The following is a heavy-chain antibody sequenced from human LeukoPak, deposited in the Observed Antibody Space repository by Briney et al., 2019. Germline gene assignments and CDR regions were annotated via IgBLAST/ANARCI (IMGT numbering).Heavy chain of an antibody. CDR1: GFTFSNAW. CDR3: TTVMGDWDSDDDY. V-gene: IGHV3-15*01. D-gene: IGHD2-21*02. CDR2: IKSKTDGGTT. Sequence: NTGGSLRLSCAASGFTFSNAWMSWVRQAPGKGLEWVGRIKSKTDGGTTDYAAPVKGRFTISRDDSKNTLYLQMNSLKTEDTAVYYCTTVMGDWDSDDDYWGQGTLVTVSS. J-gene: IGHJ4*02.